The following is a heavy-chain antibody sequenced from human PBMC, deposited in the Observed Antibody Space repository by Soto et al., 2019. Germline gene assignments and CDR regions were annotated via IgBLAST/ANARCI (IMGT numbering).Heavy chain of an antibody. V-gene: IGHV5-51*01. D-gene: IGHD3-3*01. CDR3: ARRGRGDFWSDAFDI. CDR1: GYSFTSYW. CDR2: IYPGDSDT. J-gene: IGHJ3*02. Sequence: EVQLVQSGAEVKKPGESLKITCKGSGYSFTSYWIGWVRQMPGKGLEWMGIIYPGDSDTRYSPSFQGQVTISADKSISTAYLQWSSLKASDTATYYCARRGRGDFWSDAFDIWGQGTMVTVSS.